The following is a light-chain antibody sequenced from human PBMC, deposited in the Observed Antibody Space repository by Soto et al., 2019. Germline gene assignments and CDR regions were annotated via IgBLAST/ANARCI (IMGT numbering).Light chain of an antibody. J-gene: IGKJ1*01. Sequence: DIQMTQSPSSLSASVGDRVTITCRASQGISNYLAWYQQKPGKVPKLLIYAASTSQSGVPSRFSGSGSGTDFTLTISSLQPEYVATYYCQPYNRDPRTFGQGTKVEL. CDR2: AAS. CDR1: QGISNY. V-gene: IGKV1-27*01. CDR3: QPYNRDPRT.